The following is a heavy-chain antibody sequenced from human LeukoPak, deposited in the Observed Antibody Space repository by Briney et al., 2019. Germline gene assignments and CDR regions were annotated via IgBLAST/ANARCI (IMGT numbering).Heavy chain of an antibody. D-gene: IGHD3-3*01. CDR3: AKNKLGVVIPPFDP. Sequence: GGSLRLSCAASGFTFSSYAMSWVRQAPGKGLEWVSAISGSGGSTYYADSEKGRFTISRDNSKNTLYLQMNSLRAEDTAVYYCAKNKLGVVIPPFDPWGQGTLVTVSS. V-gene: IGHV3-23*01. CDR2: ISGSGGST. CDR1: GFTFSSYA. J-gene: IGHJ5*02.